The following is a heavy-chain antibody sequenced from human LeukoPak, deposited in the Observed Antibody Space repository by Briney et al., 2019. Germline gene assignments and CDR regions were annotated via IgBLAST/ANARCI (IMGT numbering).Heavy chain of an antibody. Sequence: SETLSLTCTVSGGSTSSYYWSWIRQPPGKGLEWIGYIYYSGSTNYNPSLKSRVTISVDTSKNQFSLKLSSVTAADTAVYYCARAGERRAARFDYWGQGTLVTVSS. CDR2: IYYSGST. CDR3: ARAGERRAARFDY. V-gene: IGHV4-59*01. CDR1: GGSTSSYY. D-gene: IGHD6-6*01. J-gene: IGHJ4*02.